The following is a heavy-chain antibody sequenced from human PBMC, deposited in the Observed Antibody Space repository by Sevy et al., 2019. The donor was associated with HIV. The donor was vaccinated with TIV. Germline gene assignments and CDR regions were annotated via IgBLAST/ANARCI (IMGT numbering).Heavy chain of an antibody. V-gene: IGHV3-48*03. CDR3: ARDLPPSATTVSHFDY. D-gene: IGHD4-17*01. CDR1: GFIFSSYE. J-gene: IGHJ4*02. CDR2: ITNSGSSV. Sequence: GGSLRLSCVASGFIFSSYEMNWVRQAPGKGLEWVSYITNSGSSVYYSDSVRGRFTISGDNAKNSLFLQMNSLRAEDTALYYCARDLPPSATTVSHFDYWGRGTLVTVSS.